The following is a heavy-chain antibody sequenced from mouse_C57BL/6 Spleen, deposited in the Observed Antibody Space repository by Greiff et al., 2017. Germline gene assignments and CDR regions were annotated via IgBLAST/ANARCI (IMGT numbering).Heavy chain of an antibody. V-gene: IGHV3-6*01. Sequence: DVKLQESGPGLVKPSQSLSLTCSVTGYSITSGYYWNWIRQFPGNKLEWMGYISYDGSNNYNPSLKNRISITRDTSKNQFFLKLNSVTTEDTATYYCAREMYFDVWGTGTTVTVSS. CDR3: AREMYFDV. CDR1: GYSITSGYY. CDR2: ISYDGSN. J-gene: IGHJ1*03.